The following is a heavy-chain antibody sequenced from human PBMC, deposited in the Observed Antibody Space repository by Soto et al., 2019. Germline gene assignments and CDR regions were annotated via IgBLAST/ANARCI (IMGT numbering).Heavy chain of an antibody. CDR3: GRSGAIPLGIVVVPAAMDYYYYGMDV. CDR1: GGSFSGYY. Sequence: SETLSLTCAVYGGSFSGYYWSWIRQPPGKGLEWIGEINHSGSTNYNPSLKSRVTISVDTSKNQFSLKLSSVTAADTAVYYCGRSGAIPLGIVVVPAAMDYYYYGMDVWGQGTTVTVYS. D-gene: IGHD2-2*03. J-gene: IGHJ6*02. V-gene: IGHV4-34*01. CDR2: INHSGST.